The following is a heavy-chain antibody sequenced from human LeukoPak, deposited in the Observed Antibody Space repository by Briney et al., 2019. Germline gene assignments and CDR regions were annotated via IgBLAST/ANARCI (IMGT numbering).Heavy chain of an antibody. CDR1: GYTFTGYN. CDR3: ARVSVLMVVTDYFDY. J-gene: IGHJ4*02. D-gene: IGHD2-21*02. CDR2: INPNSGGT. Sequence: GASVKVSCKASGYTFTGYNLHSGRQTPEQGPEWMGWINPNSGGTNYGQKFQGRVTMTSDTSIRTAYMELSRLRSDDTAVYYCARVSVLMVVTDYFDYWGQGTLVTVSS. V-gene: IGHV1-2*02.